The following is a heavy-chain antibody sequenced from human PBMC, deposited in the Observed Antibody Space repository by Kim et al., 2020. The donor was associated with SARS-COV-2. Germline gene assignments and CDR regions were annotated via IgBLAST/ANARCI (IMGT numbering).Heavy chain of an antibody. J-gene: IGHJ5*02. CDR2: ISGSGGST. CDR1: GFTFSSYA. Sequence: GGSLRLSCAASGFTFSSYAMSWVRQAPGKGLEWVSAISGSGGSTYYADSVKGRFTISRDNSKNTLYLQMNSLRAEDTAVYYCAKDRTKYYSRQNWFDPWGQGTLVTVSS. V-gene: IGHV3-23*01. CDR3: AKDRTKYYSRQNWFDP. D-gene: IGHD6-13*01.